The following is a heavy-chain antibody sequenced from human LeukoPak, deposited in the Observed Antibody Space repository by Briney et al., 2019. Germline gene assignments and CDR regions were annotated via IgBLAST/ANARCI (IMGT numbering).Heavy chain of an antibody. V-gene: IGHV3-74*01. D-gene: IGHD6-19*01. CDR3: ARAVAGDWFDP. CDR2: INSDGSSR. CDR1: GFTFSSYW. J-gene: IGHJ5*02. Sequence: GGSLRLSCAASGFTFSSYWMHWVRQAPGKGLVWVSRINSDGSSRSYADSVKGRFTISRDNAKNTLYLQMNSLRAEDTAVYYCARAVAGDWFDPWGQGTLVTVSS.